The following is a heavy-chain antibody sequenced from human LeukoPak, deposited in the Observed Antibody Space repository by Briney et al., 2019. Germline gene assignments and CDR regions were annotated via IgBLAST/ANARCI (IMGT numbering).Heavy chain of an antibody. CDR2: IWYDGSNK. CDR3: ARDCTNGVCYSGFDY. D-gene: IGHD2-8*01. CDR1: GFTFSSYG. Sequence: HPGGSLRLSCAASGFTFSSYGMHWVRQAPGKGLEWVAVIWYDGSNKYYADSVKGRFTISRDNSKNTPYLQMNSLRAEDTAVYYCARDCTNGVCYSGFDYWGQGTLVTVSS. V-gene: IGHV3-33*01. J-gene: IGHJ4*02.